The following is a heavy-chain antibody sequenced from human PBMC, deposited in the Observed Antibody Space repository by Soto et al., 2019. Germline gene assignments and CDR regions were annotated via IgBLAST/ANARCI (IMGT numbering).Heavy chain of an antibody. CDR1: GYTFTSYG. Sequence: ASVKVSCKASGYTFTSYGISWVRQAPGQGLEWMGWISAYNGNTNYAQKLQGRVTMTTDTSTSTAYMELRSLRSDDTAVYYCARDLHHDYGGNSAGGTAFDIWGQGTMVTVSS. CDR2: ISAYNGNT. V-gene: IGHV1-18*04. CDR3: ARDLHHDYGGNSAGGTAFDI. J-gene: IGHJ3*02. D-gene: IGHD4-17*01.